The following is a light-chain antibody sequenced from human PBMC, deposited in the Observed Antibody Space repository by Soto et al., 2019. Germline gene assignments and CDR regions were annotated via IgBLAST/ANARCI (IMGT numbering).Light chain of an antibody. CDR1: QSISSW. CDR3: QQYNSYRWT. CDR2: DAS. V-gene: IGKV1-5*01. J-gene: IGKJ1*01. Sequence: DIQMTQSPSTLSASAGESVTITCRASQSISSWLAWYQQKPGKAPKLLIYDASSLESGVPSRFSGSGSGTEFTLTITSLQPDDFATYYCQQYNSYRWTFGQGTKVDIK.